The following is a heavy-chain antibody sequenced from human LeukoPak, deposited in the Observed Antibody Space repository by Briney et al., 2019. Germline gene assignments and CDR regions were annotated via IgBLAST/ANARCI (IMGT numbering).Heavy chain of an antibody. Sequence: GGSLRLSCAASGFTFSSYWVNWVRQAPGKGLVWVSRIASDGSSTTYADSVKGRFSISRDNAKNTLYLQMNSLRVEDTAVYYCARGRPHGNDYWGQGTLVTVSS. CDR3: ARGRPHGNDY. V-gene: IGHV3-74*01. CDR1: GFTFSSYW. CDR2: IASDGSST. D-gene: IGHD4-23*01. J-gene: IGHJ4*02.